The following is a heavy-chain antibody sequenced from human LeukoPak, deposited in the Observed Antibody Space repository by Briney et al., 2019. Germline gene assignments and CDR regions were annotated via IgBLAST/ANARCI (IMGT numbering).Heavy chain of an antibody. V-gene: IGHV4-4*07. J-gene: IGHJ4*02. CDR3: ARGLIAAAGTTYYFDY. CDR1: GGSISSYY. CDR2: IYTSGST. D-gene: IGHD6-13*01. Sequence: SETLSLTCTVSGGSISSYYWSWIRQPAGKGLEWIGRIYTSGSTNYNPSLKSRVTMSVGTSKNQFSLKLSSVTAADTAVYYCARGLIAAAGTTYYFDYWGQGTLVTVSS.